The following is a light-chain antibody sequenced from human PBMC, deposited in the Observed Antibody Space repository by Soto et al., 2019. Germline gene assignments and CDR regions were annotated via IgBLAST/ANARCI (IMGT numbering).Light chain of an antibody. CDR2: GAS. Sequence: EIVMTQSPATLSVSPGERATLSCRASESVSSNLAWYQQKPGQAPRLLIYGASTRATGIPARFSGSGSGTEFTLTISSLQAEDFVVYYCQQYNNWPKWTFGQGTKVGI. V-gene: IGKV3-15*01. CDR3: QQYNNWPKWT. J-gene: IGKJ1*01. CDR1: ESVSSN.